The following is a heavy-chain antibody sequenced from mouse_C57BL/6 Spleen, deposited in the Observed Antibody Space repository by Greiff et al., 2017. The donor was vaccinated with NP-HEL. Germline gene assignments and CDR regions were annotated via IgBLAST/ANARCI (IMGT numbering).Heavy chain of an antibody. J-gene: IGHJ4*01. CDR1: GFTFSSYG. CDR2: ISSGGSYT. D-gene: IGHD2-2*01. CDR3: ARHVGNGVTMHYYAMDY. V-gene: IGHV5-6*01. Sequence: DVQLVESGGDLVKPGGSLKLSCAASGFTFSSYGMSWVRQTPDKRLEWVATISSGGSYTYYPDSVKGRFTISRDNAKNTLYLQMSSLKSEDTAMYYCARHVGNGVTMHYYAMDYWGQGTSVTVSS.